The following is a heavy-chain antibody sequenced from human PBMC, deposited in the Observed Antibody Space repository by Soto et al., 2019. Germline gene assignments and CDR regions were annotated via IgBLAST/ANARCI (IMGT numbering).Heavy chain of an antibody. CDR1: GFTLSAYW. V-gene: IGHV3-74*03. CDR3: ARDLGGPDY. CDR2: LSSDGFGT. J-gene: IGHJ4*02. D-gene: IGHD3-16*01. Sequence: PGGSLRLSCAASGFTLSAYWMHWVRQAPGRGLEWVSRLSSDGFGTAYADSVKGRFHISRDNARNTLFLQMNGLRAEDTAVYYCARDLGGPDYWGRRTLVTVSS.